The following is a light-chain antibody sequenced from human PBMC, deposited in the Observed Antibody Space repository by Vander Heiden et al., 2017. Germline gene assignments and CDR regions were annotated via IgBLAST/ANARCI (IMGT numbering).Light chain of an antibody. V-gene: IGKV3-11*01. CDR2: DAS. Sequence: EIVLTQSPATLSLSPGERATLSCWASQSISSYLAWYQQRPGQAPRLLIYDASNRATGIPARFSGSGSGTDFTLTIDSLEPEDFVVYYCQQRSSWPRTFGKGTKVISN. J-gene: IGKJ3*01. CDR3: QQRSSWPRT. CDR1: QSISSY.